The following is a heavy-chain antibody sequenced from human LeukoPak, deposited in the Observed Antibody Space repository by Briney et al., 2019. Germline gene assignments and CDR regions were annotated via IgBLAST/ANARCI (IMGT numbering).Heavy chain of an antibody. CDR1: GGSFRGYQ. CDR2: INDSGST. Sequence: SETLSLTCAVYGGSFRGYQYSWIRQSPGKGLECIGEINDSGSTNYSPSLKSRVTISIDTSKNQFSLKLSSVTAADTAVYYCARDGLAVTYYYDSSGYSSYWYFDLWGRGTLVTVSS. CDR3: ARDGLAVTYYYDSSGYSSYWYFDL. D-gene: IGHD3-22*01. J-gene: IGHJ2*01. V-gene: IGHV4-34*01.